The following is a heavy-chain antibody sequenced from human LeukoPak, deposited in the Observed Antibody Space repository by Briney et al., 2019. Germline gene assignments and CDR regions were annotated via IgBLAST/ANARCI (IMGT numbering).Heavy chain of an antibody. CDR2: INPDGNKK. CDR1: GLTFSSSW. V-gene: IGHV3-7*04. J-gene: IGHJ4*02. Sequence: GGSLRLSCAVSGLTFSSSWMDWVRQAPGKGLEWVASINPDGNKKYSADSVKGRFTISRDNAENSLYLQMNSLRAEDTAVYYCAGGYYLDYWGQGTLVTVSS. CDR3: AGGYYLDY.